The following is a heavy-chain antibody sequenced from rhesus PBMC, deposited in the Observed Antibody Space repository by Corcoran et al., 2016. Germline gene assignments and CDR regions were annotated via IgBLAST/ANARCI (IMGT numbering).Heavy chain of an antibody. CDR1: GGSISSNY. Sequence: QLQLQESGPGLVKPSETLSLTCAVSGGSISSNYRSWIRQPPGKGLEWIGRISGSGGSTDYNPSLKSRVTISTDTSKNQFSLKLSSVTAADTAVYYCARRDPTTVAATGLDYWGQGVLVTVSS. D-gene: IGHD4-29*01. CDR2: ISGSGGST. V-gene: IGHV4-173*01. CDR3: ARRDPTTVAATGLDY. J-gene: IGHJ4*01.